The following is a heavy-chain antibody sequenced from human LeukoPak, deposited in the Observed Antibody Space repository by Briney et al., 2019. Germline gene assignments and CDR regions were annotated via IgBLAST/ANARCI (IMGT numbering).Heavy chain of an antibody. J-gene: IGHJ4*02. V-gene: IGHV1-18*01. CDR3: ARDRGKSGYDTLDY. D-gene: IGHD5-12*01. Sequence: GASVKVSCKASGYTFTSYGISWVRQAPGQGLEWMGWISAYNGNTNYAQKLRGRVTMTTDTSTSTAYMELRSLRSDDTAVYYCARDRGKSGYDTLDYWGQGTLVTVSS. CDR2: ISAYNGNT. CDR1: GYTFTSYG.